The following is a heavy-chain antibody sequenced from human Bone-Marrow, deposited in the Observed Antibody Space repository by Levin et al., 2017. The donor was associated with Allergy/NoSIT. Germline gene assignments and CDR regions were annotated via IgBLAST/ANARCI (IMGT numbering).Heavy chain of an antibody. CDR3: ARDPGYYDSSGYSYAFDI. J-gene: IGHJ3*02. Sequence: GESLKISCAASGFTFSSYAMHWVRQAPGKGLEWVAVISYDGSNKYYADSVKGRFTISRDNSKNTLYLQMNSLRAEDTAVYYCARDPGYYDSSGYSYAFDIWGQGTMVTVSS. CDR1: GFTFSSYA. CDR2: ISYDGSNK. V-gene: IGHV3-30-3*01. D-gene: IGHD3-22*01.